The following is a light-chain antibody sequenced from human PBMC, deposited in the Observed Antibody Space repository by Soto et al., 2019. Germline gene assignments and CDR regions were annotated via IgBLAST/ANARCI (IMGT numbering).Light chain of an antibody. CDR2: CAS. CDR1: QSVSSSY. J-gene: IGKJ4*01. Sequence: EIVLTQSPGTLSLSPGERATLSCRASQSVSSSYLAWYQQKPGQAPRLLIYCASSRATGIPDRFSGSGSGTDFTLTISRLEPEDFAVYYCQQYGRSPLTFGGGTKVQIK. V-gene: IGKV3-20*01. CDR3: QQYGRSPLT.